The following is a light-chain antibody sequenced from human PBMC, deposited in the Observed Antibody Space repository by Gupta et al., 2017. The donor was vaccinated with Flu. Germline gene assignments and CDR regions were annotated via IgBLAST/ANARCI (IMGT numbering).Light chain of an antibody. V-gene: IGLV1-44*01. Sequence: QSVLTQPPSASGTPGQRVTISCSGSRSNIGSNFVSWYQQVPGTAPKLLIQRDNQRPSGVPDRFSGSKSGTSASLAISGLQSEDEAEYYCATWDDSLNGHWVFGGGTKLTVL. J-gene: IGLJ3*02. CDR2: RDN. CDR3: ATWDDSLNGHWV. CDR1: RSNIGSNF.